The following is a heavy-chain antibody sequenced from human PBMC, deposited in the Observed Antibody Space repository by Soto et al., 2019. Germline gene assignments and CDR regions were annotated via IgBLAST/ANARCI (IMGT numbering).Heavy chain of an antibody. Sequence: QVQLQQWGAGLLKPSETLSLTCAVYGGSFSGYYWSWIRQPPGKGLEWIGEINHSGSTNYNPSLKSRVTISVDTSKNQFSLKLSSVTAADTAVYYCARVPMVRGVKYYYMDVWGKGTTVTVSS. D-gene: IGHD3-10*01. CDR1: GGSFSGYY. CDR2: INHSGST. V-gene: IGHV4-34*01. CDR3: ARVPMVRGVKYYYMDV. J-gene: IGHJ6*03.